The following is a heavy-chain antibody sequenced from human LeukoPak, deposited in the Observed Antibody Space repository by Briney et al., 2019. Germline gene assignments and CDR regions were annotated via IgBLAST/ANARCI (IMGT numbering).Heavy chain of an antibody. V-gene: IGHV3-7*01. CDR2: IKQDGSEK. CDR3: ASGWGCTRTRCYPDDY. CDR1: GSTFSSYW. J-gene: IGHJ4*02. Sequence: PGGSLRLSCAASGSTFSSYWMSWVRQAPGKGLEWVANIKQDGSEKYYVDSVKGRFTISRDNAKNSLFLQMNSLRAEDTAVYYCASGWGCTRTRCYPDDYWGQGTLVTVSS. D-gene: IGHD2-2*01.